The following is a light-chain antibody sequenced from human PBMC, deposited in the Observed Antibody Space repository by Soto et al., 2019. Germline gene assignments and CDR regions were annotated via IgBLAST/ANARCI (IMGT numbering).Light chain of an antibody. CDR1: QSVNSD. V-gene: IGKV3-15*01. CDR3: QQYNNWPPYT. J-gene: IGKJ2*01. Sequence: EIVLTQSPATLSVSPGNRATLSCRASQSVNSDLAWYQQKPGQAPRLLIYGASTRATGTPTRFSGSGSGTEFTLTISSLQSEDFAVYLCQQYNNWPPYTFGQGTKVDIK. CDR2: GAS.